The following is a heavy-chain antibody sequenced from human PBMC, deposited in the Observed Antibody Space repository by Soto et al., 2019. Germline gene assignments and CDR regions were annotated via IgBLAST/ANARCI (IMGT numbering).Heavy chain of an antibody. V-gene: IGHV3-7*01. CDR1: GFTFSSYW. D-gene: IGHD7-27*01. CDR2: IKQDGSEK. CDR3: ARDGLGIQGRFDY. Sequence: GGSLRLSCAASGFTFSSYWMSWVRQAPGKGLEWVANIKQDGSEKYYVDSVKGRFTISRDNAKNSLYLQMNSLRAEDTAVYYCARDGLGIQGRFDYWGQGTLVTVSS. J-gene: IGHJ4*02.